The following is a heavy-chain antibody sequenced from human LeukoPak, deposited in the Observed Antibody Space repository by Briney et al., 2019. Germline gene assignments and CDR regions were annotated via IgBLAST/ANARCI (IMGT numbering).Heavy chain of an antibody. CDR1: GVTFTYYA. CDR2: ISGPGHRA. CDR3: AKVAGGTRSVMFQTKAYDYYFDS. V-gene: IGHV3-23*01. J-gene: IGHJ4*02. D-gene: IGHD3-3*01. Sequence: GGSLRLSCEASGVTFTYYAMTWVRQAPGKGLEWVSGISGPGHRAYYADSVKGRFTISRDTSKRTLYLQMDGLRTEDTAVYYCAKVAGGTRSVMFQTKAYDYYFDSWGQGTLVTVSS.